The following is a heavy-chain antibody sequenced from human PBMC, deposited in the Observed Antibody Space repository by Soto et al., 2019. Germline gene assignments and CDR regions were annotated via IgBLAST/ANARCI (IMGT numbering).Heavy chain of an antibody. Sequence: SETLSLTCAVYGGSFSGYDWTWIRQPPGKGLEWIGEINHSGSTYYNPSLKSRVTISGDTSKNRVSLELRSVTAADTAVYYCARVNVTLDLWGQGTQVTVSS. CDR1: GGSFSGYD. V-gene: IGHV4-34*01. D-gene: IGHD2-21*02. CDR3: ARVNVTLDL. CDR2: INHSGST. J-gene: IGHJ4*02.